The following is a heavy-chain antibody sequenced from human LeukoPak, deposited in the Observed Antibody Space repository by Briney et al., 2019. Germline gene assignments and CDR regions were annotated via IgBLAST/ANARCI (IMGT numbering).Heavy chain of an antibody. D-gene: IGHD3-10*01. CDR1: GGTFSSYA. Sequence: ASVKVSCKASGGTFSSYAISWVRQAPGQGLEWMGWINPNSGGTNYAQKLQGRVTMTTDTSTSTAYMELRSLRSDDTAVYYCARDGLRSYGSGSYYSPDYWGQGTLVTVSS. CDR3: ARDGLRSYGSGSYYSPDY. J-gene: IGHJ4*02. CDR2: INPNSGGT. V-gene: IGHV1-18*01.